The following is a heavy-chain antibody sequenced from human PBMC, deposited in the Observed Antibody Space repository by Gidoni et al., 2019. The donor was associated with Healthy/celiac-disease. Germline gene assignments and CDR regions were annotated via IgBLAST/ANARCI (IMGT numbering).Heavy chain of an antibody. J-gene: IGHJ4*02. CDR1: GFTFSSYW. D-gene: IGHD3-3*01. CDR3: ARDGGWVDFWSGYQYYFDY. CDR2: IKQDGREK. V-gene: IGHV3-7*03. Sequence: VQLVESGGGLVQPGGSLRLSCAASGFTFSSYWMSWVRQAPGKGLEWVANIKQDGREKYYGDSVKGRFTSSRENAKNSLYLQMNSLRDEDTAVYYCARDGGWVDFWSGYQYYFDYWGQGTLVTVSS.